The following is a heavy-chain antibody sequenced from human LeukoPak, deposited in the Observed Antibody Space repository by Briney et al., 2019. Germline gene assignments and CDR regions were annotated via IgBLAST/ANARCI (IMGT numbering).Heavy chain of an antibody. CDR3: ARECIVGNNWFDP. J-gene: IGHJ5*02. CDR1: GFTFSSCA. D-gene: IGHD1-26*01. V-gene: IGHV3-30-3*01. Sequence: GGSLRLSCAASGFTFSSCAMHWVRQAPGKGLEWVAVISYDGSNKYYADSVKGRFTISRDNSKNTLYLQMNSLRAEDTAVYYCARECIVGNNWFDPWGQGTLVTVSS. CDR2: ISYDGSNK.